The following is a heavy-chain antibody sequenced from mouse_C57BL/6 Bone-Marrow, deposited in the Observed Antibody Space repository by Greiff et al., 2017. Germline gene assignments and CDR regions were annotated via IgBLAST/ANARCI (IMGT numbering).Heavy chain of an antibody. V-gene: IGHV2-5*01. CDR2: IWRGGST. Sequence: VQLQQSGPGLVQPSQSLSITCTVSGFSLTSYGVHWVRQSPGKGLEWLGGIWRGGSTDYNAAFMSRLSITKDNSKSQVFFKMNSLQADDTAIYYCAKNAGDYDWAMDYWGQGTSVTVSS. J-gene: IGHJ4*01. D-gene: IGHD2-4*01. CDR1: GFSLTSYG. CDR3: AKNAGDYDWAMDY.